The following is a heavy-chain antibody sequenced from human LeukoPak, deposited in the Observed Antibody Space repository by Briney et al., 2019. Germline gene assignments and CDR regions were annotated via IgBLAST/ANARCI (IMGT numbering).Heavy chain of an antibody. CDR3: ARTYSSSWYGIDY. V-gene: IGHV4-34*01. CDR1: GGSFSGYY. Sequence: SETLSLTCAVYGGSFSGYYWSWIRQPPGKGLEWIGEINHSGSTNYNPSLKSRVTISVDTSKNQFSLKLSSVTAADTAAYYCARTYSSSWYGIDYWGQGTLVTVSS. J-gene: IGHJ4*02. D-gene: IGHD6-13*01. CDR2: INHSGST.